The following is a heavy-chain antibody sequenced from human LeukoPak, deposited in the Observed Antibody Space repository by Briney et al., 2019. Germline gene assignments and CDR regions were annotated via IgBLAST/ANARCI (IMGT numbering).Heavy chain of an antibody. J-gene: IGHJ4*02. V-gene: IGHV1-2*02. CDR3: ARSSGTTFGLSDY. Sequence: ASVKVSCKASGYTFTGYYMHWVRQAPGQGLEWMGWINPNNGGTNYAQKFQGRVTMTRDTSISTAYMELNRLRSDDTAVYYCARSSGTTFGLSDYWGQGTLVTVSS. D-gene: IGHD3-16*01. CDR2: INPNNGGT. CDR1: GYTFTGYY.